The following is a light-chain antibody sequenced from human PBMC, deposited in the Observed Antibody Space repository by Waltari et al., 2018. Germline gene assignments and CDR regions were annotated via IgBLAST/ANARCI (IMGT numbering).Light chain of an antibody. CDR1: SGSVSTSYY. J-gene: IGLJ3*02. Sequence: QTVVTQEPSFSVSPGGTVTLTCGLNSGSVSTSYYPSWYQQTPGQAPRTLIYSTRTGSSVFPDRFSDSVLGNRAALTITGSQADYESDYYCVLYMGSGISVFGGGTKLTVL. CDR2: STR. CDR3: VLYMGSGISV. V-gene: IGLV8-61*01.